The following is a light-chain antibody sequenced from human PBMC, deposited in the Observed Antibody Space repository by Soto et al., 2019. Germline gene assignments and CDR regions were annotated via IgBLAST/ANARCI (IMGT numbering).Light chain of an antibody. Sequence: QSALTQPASVSGSPGQSITISCTGTSTDVGSYNYVSWYQQHPGKAPKLVIYDVSNRPSGVSYRFSGCKSGNTASLTISWLQAEDEAYYYCSLHTSSSTWVFGGGTKLTVL. CDR1: STDVGSYNY. V-gene: IGLV2-14*03. J-gene: IGLJ3*02. CDR3: SLHTSSSTWV. CDR2: DVS.